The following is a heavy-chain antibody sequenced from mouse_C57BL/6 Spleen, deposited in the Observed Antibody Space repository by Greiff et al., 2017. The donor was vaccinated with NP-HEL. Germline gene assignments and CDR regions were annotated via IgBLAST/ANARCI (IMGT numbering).Heavy chain of an antibody. J-gene: IGHJ4*01. V-gene: IGHV2-6*01. CDR2: IWGVGST. D-gene: IGHD2-3*01. Sequence: QVQLQQSGPGLVAPSQSLSITCTVSGFSLTSYGVDWVRQSPGKGLEWLGVIWGVGSTNYNSALKSRLSISKDNSKSQVFLKMNSLQTDDTAMYYCASRLLQAMDYWGQGTSVTVSS. CDR1: GFSLTSYG. CDR3: ASRLLQAMDY.